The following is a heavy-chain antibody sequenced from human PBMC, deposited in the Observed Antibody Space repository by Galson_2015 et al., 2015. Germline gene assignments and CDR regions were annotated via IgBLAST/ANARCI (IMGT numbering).Heavy chain of an antibody. CDR2: ISSSSSTI. J-gene: IGHJ6*02. CDR1: GFTFSSYS. CDR3: ARDRFVWFGEAQVAYSTLYGMDV. V-gene: IGHV3-48*02. D-gene: IGHD3-10*01. Sequence: SLRLSCAASGFTFSSYSMNWVRQAPGKGLEWVSYISSSSSTIYYADSVKGRFTISRDNAKNSLYLQMNSLRDEDTAVYYCARDRFVWFGEAQVAYSTLYGMDVWGQGTTVTVSS.